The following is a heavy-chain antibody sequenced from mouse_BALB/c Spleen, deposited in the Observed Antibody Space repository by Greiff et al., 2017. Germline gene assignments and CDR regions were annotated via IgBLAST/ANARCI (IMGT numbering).Heavy chain of an antibody. CDR3: ARLYGNYYAMDY. CDR2: ISNGGGST. CDR1: GFTFSSYT. Sequence: EVKLVESGGGLVQPGGSLKLSCAASGFTFSSYTMSWVRQTPEKRLEWVAYISNGGGSTYYPDTVKGRFTISRDNAKNTLYLQMSSLKSEDTAMYYCARLYGNYYAMDYWGQGTSVTVSS. D-gene: IGHD2-10*02. V-gene: IGHV5-12-2*01. J-gene: IGHJ4*01.